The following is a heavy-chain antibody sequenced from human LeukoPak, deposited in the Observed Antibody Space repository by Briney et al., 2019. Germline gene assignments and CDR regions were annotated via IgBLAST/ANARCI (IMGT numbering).Heavy chain of an antibody. J-gene: IGHJ4*02. CDR1: GFTFSNYY. CDR3: TTGVRGYNSALYD. V-gene: IGHV3-21*01. Sequence: GGSLRLSCAASGFTFSNYYMNWVRQAPGKGLEWVSFISSGSSYIYYADSLKGRFTISRDNAKNSLYLQMNSLRAEDTAVYYCTTGVRGYNSALYDWGQGTLVTVSP. D-gene: IGHD6-19*01. CDR2: ISSGSSYI.